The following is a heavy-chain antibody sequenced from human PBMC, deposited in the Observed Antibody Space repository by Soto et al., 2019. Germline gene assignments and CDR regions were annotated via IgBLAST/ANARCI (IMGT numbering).Heavy chain of an antibody. D-gene: IGHD6-13*01. V-gene: IGHV1-8*01. CDR2: MNPNSGNT. Sequence: ASVKVSCKASGYTFTSYDINWVRQATGQGLEWMGWMNPNSGNTGYAQKFQGRVTMTRNTSISTAYMELSSLRSEDTAVYYCERVGIAATGTDYWGQETVFTVSS. CDR3: ERVGIAATGTDY. CDR1: GYTFTSYD. J-gene: IGHJ4*02.